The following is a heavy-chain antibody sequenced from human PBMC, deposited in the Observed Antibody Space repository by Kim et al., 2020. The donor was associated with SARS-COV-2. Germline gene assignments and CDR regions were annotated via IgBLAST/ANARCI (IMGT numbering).Heavy chain of an antibody. Sequence: SETLSLTCTVSGGSISSYYWSWIRQPPGKGLEWIGYIYYSGSTNYNPSLKSRVTISVDTFKNQFSLKLSSVTAADTAVYYCAREIPYYYDSSGYYYDAFDIWGQGTMVTVSS. J-gene: IGHJ3*02. CDR3: AREIPYYYDSSGYYYDAFDI. CDR1: GGSISSYY. D-gene: IGHD3-22*01. CDR2: IYYSGST. V-gene: IGHV4-59*13.